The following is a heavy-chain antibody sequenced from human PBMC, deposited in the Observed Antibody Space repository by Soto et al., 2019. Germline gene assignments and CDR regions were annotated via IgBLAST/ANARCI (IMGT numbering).Heavy chain of an antibody. Sequence: GGSLRLSCAASGFTFSNYWMHWVRQAPGKGLVWVSRINSDGSSTTYADSVKGRFTISRDNAKNTLYLQMNSLRAEDTAVYYCARDTYSSSWYQGWGQGTLVTVSS. V-gene: IGHV3-74*01. CDR3: ARDTYSSSWYQG. CDR1: GFTFSNYW. D-gene: IGHD6-13*01. J-gene: IGHJ4*02. CDR2: INSDGSST.